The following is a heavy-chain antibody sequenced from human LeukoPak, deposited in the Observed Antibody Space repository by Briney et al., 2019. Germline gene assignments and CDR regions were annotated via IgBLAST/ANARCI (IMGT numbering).Heavy chain of an antibody. CDR2: IYSGGST. D-gene: IGHD5-18*01. J-gene: IGHJ6*02. Sequence: GGSLRLSCAASGFTVSSNYMSWVRQAPGKGLEWVSVIYSGGSTYYAGSVKGRFTISRDNSKSTLYLQMNSLRAEDTAVYYCARDYVDTAMVTTFGDYYYGMDVWGQGTTVTVSS. V-gene: IGHV3-53*01. CDR1: GFTVSSNY. CDR3: ARDYVDTAMVTTFGDYYYGMDV.